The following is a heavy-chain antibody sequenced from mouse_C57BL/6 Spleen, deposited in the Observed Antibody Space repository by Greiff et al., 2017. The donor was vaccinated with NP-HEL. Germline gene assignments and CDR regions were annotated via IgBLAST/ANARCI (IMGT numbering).Heavy chain of an antibody. CDR2: IYPRSGNT. J-gene: IGHJ4*01. CDR1: GYTFTSYG. D-gene: IGHD4-1*01. V-gene: IGHV1-81*01. CDR3: ARPGGYAMDY. Sequence: VKLQESGAELARPGASVKLSCKASGYTFTSYGISWVKQRTGQGLEWIGEIYPRSGNTYYNEKFKGKATLTADKSSSTAYMELRSLTSEDSAVYFCARPGGYAMDYWGQGTSVTVSS.